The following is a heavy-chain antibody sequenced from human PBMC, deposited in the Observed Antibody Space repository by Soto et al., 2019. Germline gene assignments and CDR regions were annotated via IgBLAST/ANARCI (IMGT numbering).Heavy chain of an antibody. CDR3: ARSRGYSNGVTRNWFDP. CDR1: GYTFTSYD. CDR2: MNPNSGNT. D-gene: IGHD5-18*01. J-gene: IGHJ5*02. Sequence: ASVKVSCKASGYTFTSYDINWVRQATGQGLEWMGWMNPNSGNTGYAQKFQGRVTMTRNTSISTAYMELSSLRSEDTAVYYCARSRGYSNGVTRNWFDPWGLGILVTVSS. V-gene: IGHV1-8*01.